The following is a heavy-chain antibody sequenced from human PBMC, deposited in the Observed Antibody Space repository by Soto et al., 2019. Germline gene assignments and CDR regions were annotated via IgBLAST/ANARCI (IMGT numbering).Heavy chain of an antibody. CDR3: AKQKQLVRDYDY. D-gene: IGHD6-13*01. CDR2: ISGSGGST. V-gene: IGHV3-23*01. Sequence: EVQLLESGGGLVQPGGSLRLSSAASGFTFSSYAMSWVREAPGKGLEWVSAISGSGGSTYYADSVKGRFTISRDNSKNTLYLQMNSLRAEDTAVYYCAKQKQLVRDYDYWGQGTLVTVSS. CDR1: GFTFSSYA. J-gene: IGHJ4*02.